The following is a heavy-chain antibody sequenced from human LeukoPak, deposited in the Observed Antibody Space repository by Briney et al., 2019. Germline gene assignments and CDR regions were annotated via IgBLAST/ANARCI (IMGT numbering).Heavy chain of an antibody. Sequence: GGSLRLSCAASGFTFSSYSMNWVRQAPGKGLEWVSSISSSSSYIYYADSVKGRFTISRDNAKNSLYLQMNSLRAEDTAVYYCARDLEEIAARHLDYWGQGTLVTVSS. V-gene: IGHV3-21*01. CDR2: ISSSSSYI. CDR3: ARDLEEIAARHLDY. D-gene: IGHD6-6*01. CDR1: GFTFSSYS. J-gene: IGHJ4*02.